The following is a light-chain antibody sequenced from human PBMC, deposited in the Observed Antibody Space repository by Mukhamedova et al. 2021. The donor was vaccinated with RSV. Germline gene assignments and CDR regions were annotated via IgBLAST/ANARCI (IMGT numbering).Light chain of an antibody. CDR2: GAS. CDR1: QSVSSSY. V-gene: IGKV3-20*01. J-gene: IGKJ1*01. Sequence: SCRASQSVSSSYLAWYQQKPGQAPRLLIYGASSRATGIPDRFSGSGSGTDFTLTISRLEPEDFAVYYCQQYGSSAWTFGQGTKV. CDR3: QQYGSSAWT.